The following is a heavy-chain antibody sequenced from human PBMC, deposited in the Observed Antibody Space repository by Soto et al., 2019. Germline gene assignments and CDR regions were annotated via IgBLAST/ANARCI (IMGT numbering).Heavy chain of an antibody. CDR3: ARGHYEPNNWFAP. CDR1: GFNFNSYT. J-gene: IGHJ5*02. V-gene: IGHV3-21*06. CDR2: ITSSGGYI. Sequence: SGGALRLFCAASGFNFNSYTMNLVRQAPGKGLEWVSSITSSGGYISYADSMKGRFTISRDNAKNSLYLQMNRLRVADTAVYYCARGHYEPNNWFAPWGQGTLVTVSS. D-gene: IGHD3-3*01.